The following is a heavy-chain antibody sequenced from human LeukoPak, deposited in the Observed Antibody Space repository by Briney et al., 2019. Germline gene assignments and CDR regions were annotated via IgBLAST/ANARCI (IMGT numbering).Heavy chain of an antibody. D-gene: IGHD5-12*01. Sequence: HSGGSLRLSCVASGFTFSNFAMNWVRQAPGKGLEWVSAISGSGGSTYYADSVKGRFTISRDNSKNTLYLQMNSLRAEDTAVYYCAKGEGGYDPIDYWGQGTLVTVSS. V-gene: IGHV3-23*01. CDR1: GFTFSNFA. CDR3: AKGEGGYDPIDY. J-gene: IGHJ4*02. CDR2: ISGSGGST.